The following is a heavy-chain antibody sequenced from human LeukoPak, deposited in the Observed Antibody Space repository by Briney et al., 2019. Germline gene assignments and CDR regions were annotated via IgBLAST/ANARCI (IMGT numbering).Heavy chain of an antibody. CDR3: ARGGVTIFGVVRRNWFDP. CDR2: INHSGST. J-gene: IGHJ5*02. Sequence: SETLSLTCAVYGGSFSGYYWSWIRQPPGKGLEWIGEINHSGSTNYNPSLKSRVTISVDTSKNPFSLKLSSVTAADTAVYYCARGGVTIFGVVRRNWFDPWGQGTLVTVSS. CDR1: GGSFSGYY. D-gene: IGHD3-3*01. V-gene: IGHV4-34*01.